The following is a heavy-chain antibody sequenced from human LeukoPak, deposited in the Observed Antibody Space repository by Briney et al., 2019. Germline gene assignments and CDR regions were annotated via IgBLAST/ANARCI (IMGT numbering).Heavy chain of an antibody. CDR2: ISSSSSYI. V-gene: IGHV3-21*01. CDR1: GLTFSSYA. CDR3: ARVAPYYYYYGMDV. Sequence: GGSLRLSCAASGLTFSSYAMSWVRQAPGKGLEWVSSISSSSSYIYYADSVKGRFTISRDNAKNSLYLQMNSLRAEDTAVYYCARVAPYYYYYGMDVWGQGTTVTVSS. J-gene: IGHJ6*02.